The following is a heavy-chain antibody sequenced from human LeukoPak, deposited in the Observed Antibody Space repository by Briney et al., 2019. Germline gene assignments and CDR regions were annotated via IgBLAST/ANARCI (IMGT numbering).Heavy chain of an antibody. Sequence: PGGSLRLSCATSGFTFSSYAFHWVRQAPGKGLEWVATMSFDVNNKYYADSVKGRFTISRDNSKNTLYLQMNSLRAEDTAVYYCAKLGFLEWLLFDYWGQGTLVTVSS. CDR3: AKLGFLEWLLFDY. D-gene: IGHD3-3*01. CDR1: GFTFSSYA. CDR2: MSFDVNNK. V-gene: IGHV3-30*04. J-gene: IGHJ4*02.